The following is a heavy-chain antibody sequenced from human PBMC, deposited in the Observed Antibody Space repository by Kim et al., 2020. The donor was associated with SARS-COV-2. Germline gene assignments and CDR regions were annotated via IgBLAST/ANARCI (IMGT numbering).Heavy chain of an antibody. V-gene: IGHV3-64D*09. CDR1: GFTFSSYA. Sequence: GGSLRLSCSASGFTFSSYAMHWVRQAPGKGLEYVSAISSNGGSTYYADSVKGRFTISRDNSKNTLYLQMSSLRAEDTAVYYCVKSVYYDSSGYLADAFDIWGQGTMVTVSS. CDR2: ISSNGGST. J-gene: IGHJ3*02. D-gene: IGHD3-22*01. CDR3: VKSVYYDSSGYLADAFDI.